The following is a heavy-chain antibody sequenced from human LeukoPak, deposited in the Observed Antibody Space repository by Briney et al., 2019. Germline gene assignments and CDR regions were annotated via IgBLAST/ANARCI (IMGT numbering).Heavy chain of an antibody. J-gene: IGHJ4*02. CDR2: ISGSGGST. CDR3: AKSPVSSCRGSFCYPFDY. CDR1: GFTFSTYG. D-gene: IGHD2-15*01. Sequence: GGSLRLSCEASGFTFSTYGMSWVRQAPGKGLEWVSAISGSGGSTYYADSVKGRVTISRDNSKNTLYLQVNSLRVEDTAVYYCAKSPVSSCRGSFCYPFDYWGQGNLVTVSS. V-gene: IGHV3-23*01.